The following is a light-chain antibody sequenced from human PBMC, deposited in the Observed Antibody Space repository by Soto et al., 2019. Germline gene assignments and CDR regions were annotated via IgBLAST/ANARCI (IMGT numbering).Light chain of an antibody. J-gene: IGLJ2*01. V-gene: IGLV1-47*01. CDR3: AAWDDSLSGPVV. Sequence: QSVLTQPPSASGTPGQRVTISCSGSSSNIGSNYVYWYQHLPGTAPKLLIYRNNQRPSGVPDRFSGSKSGTSASLAISGLRSADEADYYCAAWDDSLSGPVVFGGGTKLTVL. CDR1: SSNIGSNY. CDR2: RNN.